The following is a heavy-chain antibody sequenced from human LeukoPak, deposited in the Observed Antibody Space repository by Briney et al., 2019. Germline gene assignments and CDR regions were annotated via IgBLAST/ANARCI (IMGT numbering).Heavy chain of an antibody. CDR1: RFXFSDYG. Sequence: PGGSLRLSCEASRFXFSDYGMHWVRQAPGKGLEWVAVVSYDGTNRYYADSVQGRFTISRDNSKNTLYLQMNSLRPEDTAAYYCAKGVLGRTQSVSAGLDYWGQGTLVTVSS. CDR2: VSYDGTNR. J-gene: IGHJ4*02. CDR3: AKGVLGRTQSVSAGLDY. D-gene: IGHD7-27*01. V-gene: IGHV3-30*18.